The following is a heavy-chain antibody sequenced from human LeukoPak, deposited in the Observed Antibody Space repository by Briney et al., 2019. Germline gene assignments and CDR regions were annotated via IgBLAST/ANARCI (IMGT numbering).Heavy chain of an antibody. Sequence: SETLPLTCTVSGGSISSYYWSWIRQSPGKGLEWIGYIYYSGSTNYNPSVKSRVTISVDTSKNPFSLKLSSVTAADTAVYYCARHGNIVVLPATSKAFDIWGQGTMVTVSS. CDR2: IYYSGST. V-gene: IGHV4-59*01. CDR1: GGSISSYY. D-gene: IGHD2-2*01. CDR3: ARHGNIVVLPATSKAFDI. J-gene: IGHJ3*02.